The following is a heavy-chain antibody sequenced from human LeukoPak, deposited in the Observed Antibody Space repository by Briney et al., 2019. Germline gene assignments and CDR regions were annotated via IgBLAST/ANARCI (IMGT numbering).Heavy chain of an antibody. V-gene: IGHV3-23*01. CDR2: ISGSGGST. D-gene: IGHD3-3*01. CDR1: GFTFSSYS. J-gene: IGHJ6*03. Sequence: GGSLRLSCAASGFTFSSYSMNWVRQAPGKGLEWVSAISGSGGSTYYADSVKGRFTISRDNSKNTLYLQMNSLRAEDTAVYYCAKDLLDYYDFWSGYPAPMDVWGKGTTVTVSS. CDR3: AKDLLDYYDFWSGYPAPMDV.